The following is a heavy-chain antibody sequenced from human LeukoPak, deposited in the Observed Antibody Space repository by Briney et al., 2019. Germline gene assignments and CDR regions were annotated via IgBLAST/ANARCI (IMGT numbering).Heavy chain of an antibody. CDR1: GFTXXXXX. CDR2: IASAGXT. Sequence: PGGSLRLSXAASGFTXXXXXXXXVRQAPGXXXXXVSAIASAGXTYYAXXVKGRXTIXRDSSKNTLYLQMNSLRSEDTAVYYCAKGGGPYHLPTDYWGQGTLVTVSS. V-gene: IGHV3-23*01. J-gene: IGHJ4*02. D-gene: IGHD2-2*01. CDR3: AKGGGPYHLPTDY.